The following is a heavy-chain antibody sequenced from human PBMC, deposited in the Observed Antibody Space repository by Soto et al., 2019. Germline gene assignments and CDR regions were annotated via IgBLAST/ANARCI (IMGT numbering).Heavy chain of an antibody. D-gene: IGHD2-15*01. CDR2: ISAYNGNT. CDR3: ARGWTPMDY. J-gene: IGHJ4*02. Sequence: QVQLVQAGAAVKKPGASVTVSCKASGYTFTHFGIIWVRQAPGQVLAWMGWISAYNGNTNCSQNCQGRVTMTTNTSTSTEYMELRSLGSDETSVYYCARGWTPMDYWGQGTLGTVAS. CDR1: GYTFTHFG. V-gene: IGHV1-18*01.